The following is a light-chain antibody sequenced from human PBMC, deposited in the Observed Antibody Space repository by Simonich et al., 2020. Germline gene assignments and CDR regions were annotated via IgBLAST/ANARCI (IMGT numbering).Light chain of an antibody. CDR1: QSVLYSTNNKNY. Sequence: DIVMTQSPHSLAVSLGERATINCKSSQSVLYSTNNKNYLPWYQQQPGQPPKLLIYWGSTRESGVPERFSGSWSGTDFTLTISSLQAEDVAVYYCQQYYSTPYTFGQGTKLEIK. V-gene: IGKV4-1*01. CDR3: QQYYSTPYT. J-gene: IGKJ2*01. CDR2: WGS.